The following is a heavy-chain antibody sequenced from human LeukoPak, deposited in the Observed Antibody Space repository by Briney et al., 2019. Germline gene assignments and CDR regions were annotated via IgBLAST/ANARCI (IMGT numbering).Heavy chain of an antibody. CDR2: INHSGST. Sequence: SETLSLTCAVYGGSFSGYYWSWIRQPPGKGLEWIGEINHSGSTNYNPSLKSRVTISVDTSKNQFSLKLSSVTAADTAVYYCAKDRRTQIVVVVAYHFDYWGQGTLVTVSS. CDR3: AKDRRTQIVVVVAYHFDY. J-gene: IGHJ4*02. CDR1: GGSFSGYY. V-gene: IGHV4-34*01. D-gene: IGHD2-15*01.